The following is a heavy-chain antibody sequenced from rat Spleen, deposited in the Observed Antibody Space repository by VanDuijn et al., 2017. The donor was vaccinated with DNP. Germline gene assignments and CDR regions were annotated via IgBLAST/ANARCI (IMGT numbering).Heavy chain of an antibody. D-gene: IGHD1-11*01. CDR1: GFTFNYYW. J-gene: IGHJ2*01. Sequence: EVQLMESGGDLVQPGRSLKLSCVASGFTFNYYWMTWIRQVPGKGLEWLASISSNGGNTYYPDSVKGRFTISRDNAKNTLYLQMNSLRSEDTASYYCARGGRSYFDYWGQGVMVTVSS. CDR3: ARGGRSYFDY. CDR2: ISSNGGNT. V-gene: IGHV5-31*01.